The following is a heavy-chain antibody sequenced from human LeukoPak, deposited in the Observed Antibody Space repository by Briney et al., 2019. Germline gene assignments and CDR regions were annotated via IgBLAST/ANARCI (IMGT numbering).Heavy chain of an antibody. CDR1: GFTFTNAW. J-gene: IGHJ4*02. V-gene: IGHV3-15*04. D-gene: IGHD3-22*01. CDR3: TAPRGPRNGYYLSDY. Sequence: GGSLRLSCAASGFTFTNAWMSWVRQAPGKGLEWVGRIESNTGGGTTDYAAPVKGRFTISRDDSTNTLYLEMNSLETEDTAVYYCTAPRGPRNGYYLSDYWGQGTVVTVSS. CDR2: IESNTGGGTT.